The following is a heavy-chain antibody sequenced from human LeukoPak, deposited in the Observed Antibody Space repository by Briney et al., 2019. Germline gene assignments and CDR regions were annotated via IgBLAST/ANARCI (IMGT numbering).Heavy chain of an antibody. J-gene: IGHJ4*02. CDR3: AKSKSPYPMDYIFDF. CDR2: ISNDGSIT. V-gene: IGHV3-30*18. Sequence: GGSLRLSCAASGFSFGSYGMHWVRQAPGKGLEWVAVISNDGSITKYGDSVRGRFTISRDNSKNTLYVRMNSLRTDDAAVYYCAKSKSPYPMDYIFDFWGQGTRVTVSS. CDR1: GFSFGSYG. D-gene: IGHD4-11*01.